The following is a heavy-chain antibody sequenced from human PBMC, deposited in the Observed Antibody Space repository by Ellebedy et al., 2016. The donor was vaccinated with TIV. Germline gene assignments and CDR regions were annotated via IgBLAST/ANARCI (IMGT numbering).Heavy chain of an antibody. V-gene: IGHV4-59*01. CDR2: IYYSGST. CDR1: GGSINSYY. J-gene: IGHJ4*02. CDR3: ARDSGWQQFPD. Sequence: MPSETLSLTCTVSGGSINSYYWSWIRQPPGKGLEWIGYIYYSGSTNYNPSLKSRVTISLDTSKNQFSLKLRSVTAADTAVYYCARDSGWQQFPDWGQGTLVTVSS. D-gene: IGHD3-10*01.